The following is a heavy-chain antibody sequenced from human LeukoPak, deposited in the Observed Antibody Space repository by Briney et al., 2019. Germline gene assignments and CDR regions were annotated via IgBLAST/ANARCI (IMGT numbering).Heavy chain of an antibody. D-gene: IGHD2-2*01. CDR1: GGSISSYY. CDR2: IYYSGST. Sequence: PSETLSLTCTVSGGSISSYYWSWIRQPPGKGLEWIGYIYYSGSTNYNPSLKSPVPISVDTSKRQFSLKLSSVTAADTAVYYCARSGGDIVVVPAAMPHYYYYYYGMDVWGQGTTVTVSS. V-gene: IGHV4-59*08. J-gene: IGHJ6*02. CDR3: ARSGGDIVVVPAAMPHYYYYYYGMDV.